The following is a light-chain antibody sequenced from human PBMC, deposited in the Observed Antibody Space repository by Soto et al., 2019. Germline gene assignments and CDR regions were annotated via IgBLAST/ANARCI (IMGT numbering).Light chain of an antibody. CDR2: DIS. CDR1: QSVTKY. CDR3: HHRNNWPPIFT. V-gene: IGKV3-11*01. J-gene: IGKJ3*01. Sequence: EIVLTQSPATLSLSPGERATLSCRVSQSVTKYLAWYQQKPGQAPRLLIYDISNRATGIPARFSGSGSGTDFTLTISRLESEDFAVYYCHHRNNWPPIFTFGPGTKVDIK.